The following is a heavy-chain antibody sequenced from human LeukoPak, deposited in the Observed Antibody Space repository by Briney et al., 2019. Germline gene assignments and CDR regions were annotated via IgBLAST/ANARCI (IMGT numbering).Heavy chain of an antibody. J-gene: IGHJ5*02. CDR3: ARRIAVAKKNWFDP. V-gene: IGHV4-34*01. CDR2: INHSGST. D-gene: IGHD6-19*01. Sequence: PSETLSLTCTVSGGSISSYYWSWIRQPPGKGLEWIGEINHSGSTNYNPSLKSRVTISVDTSKNQFSLKLSSVTAADTAVYYCARRIAVAKKNWFDPWGQGTLVTVSS. CDR1: GGSISSYY.